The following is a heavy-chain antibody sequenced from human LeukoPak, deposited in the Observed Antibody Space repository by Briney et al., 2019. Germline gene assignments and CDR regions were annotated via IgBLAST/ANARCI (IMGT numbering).Heavy chain of an antibody. J-gene: IGHJ6*02. CDR2: IYTSGST. CDR3: ATSTVIKKGFYYYGMDV. Sequence: SETLSLTCTVSGGSISSGSYYWSWIRQPAEKGLEWIGRIYTSGSTNYNPSLKSRVTISVDTSKNQFSLKLSSVTAADTAVYYCATSTVIKKGFYYYGMDVWGQGTTVTVSS. CDR1: GGSISSGSYY. V-gene: IGHV4-61*02. D-gene: IGHD4-11*01.